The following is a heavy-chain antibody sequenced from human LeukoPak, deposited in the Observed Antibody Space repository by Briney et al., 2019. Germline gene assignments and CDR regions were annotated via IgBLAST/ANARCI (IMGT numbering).Heavy chain of an antibody. CDR3: ARDDYAWGSYRRPRAFDI. V-gene: IGHV3-7*01. D-gene: IGHD3-16*02. CDR1: GFTFTNYW. J-gene: IGHJ3*02. Sequence: GGSLRLSCAASGFTFTNYWMSWVSQARGRGLELVANIKQDRSEKYYVDSVKGRFTISRDNAKNSLYLQMNSLRAEDTAVYYCARDDYAWGSYRRPRAFDIWGQGTMVTVSS. CDR2: IKQDRSEK.